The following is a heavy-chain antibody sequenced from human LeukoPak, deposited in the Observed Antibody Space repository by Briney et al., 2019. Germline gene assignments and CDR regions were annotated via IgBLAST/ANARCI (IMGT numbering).Heavy chain of an antibody. J-gene: IGHJ5*02. Sequence: SETLSLTCAVYGGSFSGYYWSWIRQPPGKGLEWLGEINHSGSTNYNPSLKSRGTILVDTSKNQFSLKLSSVTAADTAVYYCARGARTPSGYGSRTAGRANWFDPWGQGTLVTVSS. CDR1: GGSFSGYY. V-gene: IGHV4-34*01. D-gene: IGHD5-12*01. CDR3: ARGARTPSGYGSRTAGRANWFDP. CDR2: INHSGST.